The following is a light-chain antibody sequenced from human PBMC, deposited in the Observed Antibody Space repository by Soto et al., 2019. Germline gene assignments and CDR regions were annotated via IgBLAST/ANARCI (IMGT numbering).Light chain of an antibody. CDR3: QQYGSSSWT. CDR2: GAS. V-gene: IGKV3-20*01. CDR1: QSVSNNY. Sequence: EIVLTQSPGTLSLSPGERATLSCRASQSVSNNYLAWYQQKPGQAPRLLIYGASTRATDVPARFSGSGSGTDFTLTISRLEPEDSAVYYCQQYGSSSWTFGQGTKVDIK. J-gene: IGKJ1*01.